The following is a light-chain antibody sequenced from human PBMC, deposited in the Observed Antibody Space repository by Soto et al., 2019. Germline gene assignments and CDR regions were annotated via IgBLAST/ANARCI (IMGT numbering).Light chain of an antibody. V-gene: IGLV2-23*01. CDR1: TSDIGSYNL. Sequence: QSALTQPASVSGSPGQSITVSCTGTTSDIGSYNLVSWYQHHPGKAPKLMIYAGSKRPSGVSSRFSGSKSGNTASLTISGLQAEDEADYYCCSYAGSSTLLFDGGTKVTVL. CDR3: CSYAGSSTLL. J-gene: IGLJ3*02. CDR2: AGS.